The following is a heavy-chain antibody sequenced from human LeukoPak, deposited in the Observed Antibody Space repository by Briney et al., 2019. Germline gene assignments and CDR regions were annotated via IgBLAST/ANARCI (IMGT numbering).Heavy chain of an antibody. CDR3: ASTAITIFGVVTSEFDY. D-gene: IGHD3-3*01. J-gene: IGHJ4*02. Sequence: SETLSLTCAVYGGSFSGYYWSWIRQPPGKGLEWIGSIYYSGSTYYNPSLKSRVTISVDTSKNQFSLKLSSVTAADTAVYYCASTAITIFGVVTSEFDYWGQGTLVTVSS. CDR1: GGSFSGYY. V-gene: IGHV4-34*01. CDR2: IYYSGST.